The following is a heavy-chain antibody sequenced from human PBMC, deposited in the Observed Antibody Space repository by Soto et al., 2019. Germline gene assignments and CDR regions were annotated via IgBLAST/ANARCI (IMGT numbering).Heavy chain of an antibody. J-gene: IGHJ4*02. CDR3: ARASLAALDY. V-gene: IGHV3-53*04. CDR1: GFTVSSNF. Sequence: EVQLVASGGGLVQPGGSLRLSCAVSGFTVSSNFMSWVRQAPGKGLEWVSVIYTGGTTYYADSVKGRFTISRHNSNNTLYLQMNSLRPEDTAVYYCARASLAALDYWGQGTLVTVSS. D-gene: IGHD6-19*01. CDR2: IYTGGTT.